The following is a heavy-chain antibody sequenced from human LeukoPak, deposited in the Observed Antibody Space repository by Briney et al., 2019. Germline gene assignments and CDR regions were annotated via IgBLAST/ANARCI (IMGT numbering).Heavy chain of an antibody. CDR1: GFTVSSNY. CDR2: IFSGRNT. J-gene: IGHJ4*02. V-gene: IGHV3-66*01. Sequence: GGSLRLSCAASGFTVSSNYMSWVRQAPGKGLDWVSVIFSGRNTYYADSVKGRFTISTDNSKNTLDLQMNSLRAEDTAVYYCARTAELLWFGESRHPLDYWGQGTLVTVSS. CDR3: ARTAELLWFGESRHPLDY. D-gene: IGHD3-10*01.